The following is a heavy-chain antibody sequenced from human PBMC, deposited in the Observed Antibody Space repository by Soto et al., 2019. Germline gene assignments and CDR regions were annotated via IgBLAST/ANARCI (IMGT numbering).Heavy chain of an antibody. D-gene: IGHD3-10*01. CDR1: GGSISSSNW. Sequence: SETLSLTCTVPGGSISSSNWWSWVRQPPGKGLEWIGEIYHSGSTNYNPSLKSRVTISVDKSKNQFSLKLNSMTAADTAVYYCARHNYGSGSTYFDYWGQGTLVTVSS. J-gene: IGHJ4*02. CDR2: IYHSGST. V-gene: IGHV4-4*02. CDR3: ARHNYGSGSTYFDY.